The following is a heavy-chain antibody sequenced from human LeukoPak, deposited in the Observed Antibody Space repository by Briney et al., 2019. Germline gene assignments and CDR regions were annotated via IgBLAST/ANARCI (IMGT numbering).Heavy chain of an antibody. CDR2: IYSGGST. CDR3: ARAEGLGIQIYWYFDL. CDR1: GFPVSSNY. V-gene: IGHV3-53*01. Sequence: GGSLRLSCAASGFPVSSNYMSWVRQAPGKGLEWVSVIYSGGSTYYADSVKGRFTISRDNSKNTLYLQMNSLRAEDTAVYYCARAEGLGIQIYWYFDLWGRGTLVTVSS. J-gene: IGHJ2*01. D-gene: IGHD7-27*01.